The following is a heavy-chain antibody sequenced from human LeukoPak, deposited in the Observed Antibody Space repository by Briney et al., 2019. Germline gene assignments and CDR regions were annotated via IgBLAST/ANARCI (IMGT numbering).Heavy chain of an antibody. D-gene: IGHD2-2*01. V-gene: IGHV1-24*01. J-gene: IGHJ4*02. CDR2: IYSDDGET. CDR3: ATGFRVGDIVVVPALGYYFDY. Sequence: GCSVTVSCKGSGYTLTELSMHGVRQAPGKGVEGMGGIYSDDGETIYAQKFQGRVTMTEDTSTDTAYMELSSLRSEDTAVYYCATGFRVGDIVVVPALGYYFDYWGQGTLVTVSS. CDR1: GYTLTELS.